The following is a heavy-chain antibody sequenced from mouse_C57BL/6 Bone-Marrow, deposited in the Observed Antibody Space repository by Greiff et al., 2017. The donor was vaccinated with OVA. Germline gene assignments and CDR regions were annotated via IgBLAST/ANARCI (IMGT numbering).Heavy chain of an antibody. CDR2: IDPETGGT. J-gene: IGHJ4*01. CDR1: GYTFTDYE. V-gene: IGHV1-15*01. Sequence: VKLMEPGAELVRPGASVTLSCKASGYTFTDYEMHWVKQTPVHGLEWIGAIDPETGGTAYNQKFKGKAILTADKSSSTAYMELRSLTSEDSAVYYCTRDYYDYTMDYWGQGTSVTVSS. CDR3: TRDYYDYTMDY. D-gene: IGHD2-4*01.